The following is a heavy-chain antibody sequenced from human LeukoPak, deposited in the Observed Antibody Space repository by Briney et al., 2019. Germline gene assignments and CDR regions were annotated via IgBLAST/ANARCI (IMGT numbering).Heavy chain of an antibody. J-gene: IGHJ1*01. CDR2: IYPGDSDT. Sequence: GESLKISCQASGYIFSNYWIGGVRQMPGKGLEWMGIIYPGDSDTVYSPSFQGQVTISADTSSNTTYLQWSALKASDTAMYYCARHGLYSTSWYVFFQHWGQGTPVTVSS. D-gene: IGHD2-2*01. V-gene: IGHV5-51*01. CDR3: ARHGLYSTSWYVFFQH. CDR1: GYIFSNYW.